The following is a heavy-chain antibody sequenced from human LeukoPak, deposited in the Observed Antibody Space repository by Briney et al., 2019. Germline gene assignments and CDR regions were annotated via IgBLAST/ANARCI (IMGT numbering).Heavy chain of an antibody. CDR3: ARAVPAAIGWFDP. J-gene: IGHJ5*02. CDR2: IYTSGST. D-gene: IGHD2-2*01. V-gene: IGHV4-61*02. CDR1: GGSISSGSYY. Sequence: SQTLSLTCTVSGGSISSGSYYWSWIRQPAGKGLEWIGRIYTSGSTNYNPSLKSRVTISVDTSKNQFSLKLSSVTAADTAVYYCARAVPAAIGWFDPWGQGTLVTVPS.